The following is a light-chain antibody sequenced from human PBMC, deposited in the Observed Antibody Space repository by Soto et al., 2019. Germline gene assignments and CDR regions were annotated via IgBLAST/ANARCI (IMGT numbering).Light chain of an antibody. V-gene: IGLV2-14*01. J-gene: IGLJ3*02. CDR3: TSYTSSNTLGV. CDR2: EVS. Sequence: QSALTQPASVSGSPGQSITISCTGTSSDVGGYNYVSWYQQHPGKAPKLIIYEVSNRPSGVSNRFSGSKSGKAASLTISGLQAEDEAGYYCTSYTSSNTLGVFGGGTKLTVL. CDR1: SSDVGGYNY.